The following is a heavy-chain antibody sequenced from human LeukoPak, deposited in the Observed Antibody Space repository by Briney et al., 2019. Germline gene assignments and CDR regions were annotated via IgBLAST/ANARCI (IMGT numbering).Heavy chain of an antibody. CDR3: ARGRRSGGITMIRGVKDRGWFDP. D-gene: IGHD3-10*01. J-gene: IGHJ5*02. CDR1: GFTFSNYG. CDR2: IRYDGRSQ. V-gene: IGHV3-30*02. Sequence: PGGSLRLSCATSGFTFSNYGMHWVRQAPGKGLEWVAFIRYDGRSQYYANSVKGRFTISRDNSKNTLYLQLNSLRPEDTAVYYCARGRRSGGITMIRGVKDRGWFDPWGQGTLVTVSS.